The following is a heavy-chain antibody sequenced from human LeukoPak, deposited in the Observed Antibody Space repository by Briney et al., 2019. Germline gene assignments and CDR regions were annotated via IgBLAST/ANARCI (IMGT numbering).Heavy chain of an antibody. D-gene: IGHD3-10*01. Sequence: ASVKVSCKASGYTFTSYGISWVRQAAGQGLEWLGWMNPDSGNTGYAQKFQGRVTMTRDTSISTAYMELSSLRSEDTAIYYCARDADGSGSGSFDIWGQGTMVTVSS. J-gene: IGHJ3*02. CDR2: MNPDSGNT. CDR1: GYTFTSYG. CDR3: ARDADGSGSGSFDI. V-gene: IGHV1-8*02.